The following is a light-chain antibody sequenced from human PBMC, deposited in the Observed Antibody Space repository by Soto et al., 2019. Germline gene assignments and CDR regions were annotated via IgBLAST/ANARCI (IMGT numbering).Light chain of an antibody. CDR3: QQYYSYPRT. Sequence: AIRMTQSPSSLSASTGDRVTITCRASQGISSYLAWYQQRPGKAPKFLIYAASTLQSGVPSRFSGSGSGTDFTLTISCLQSEDFATYYCQQYYSYPRTFGPGTKVEIK. CDR1: QGISSY. J-gene: IGKJ1*01. V-gene: IGKV1-8*01. CDR2: AAS.